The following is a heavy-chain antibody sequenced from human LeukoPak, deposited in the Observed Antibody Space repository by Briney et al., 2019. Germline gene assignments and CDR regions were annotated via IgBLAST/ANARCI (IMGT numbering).Heavy chain of an antibody. Sequence: ASVKVSFKASGYTFSGYYLHGVRQAPGQGREWMGRINPKGGVTNFAQKFQGGVTLPRETSISTAYMELSRLRSDDTAVYYCATGDYFDFWGQGTLVTVSS. CDR2: INPKGGVT. CDR3: ATGDYFDF. J-gene: IGHJ4*02. V-gene: IGHV1-2*06. CDR1: GYTFSGYY.